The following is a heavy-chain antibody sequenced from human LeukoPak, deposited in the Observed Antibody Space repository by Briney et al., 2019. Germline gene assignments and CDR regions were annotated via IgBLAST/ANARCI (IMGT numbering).Heavy chain of an antibody. D-gene: IGHD1-26*01. V-gene: IGHV4-39*07. Sequence: SETLSLTCTVSGVSIGSSSYYWGWIRQPPGKGLEWIGTIYYPGTTYYNPSLTSRVAISVDTSNNQFSLSLNSVTAADTAVYYCARDEAYSGSHPGGQGTLVTVSS. CDR2: IYYPGTT. CDR1: GVSIGSSSYY. J-gene: IGHJ4*02. CDR3: ARDEAYSGSHP.